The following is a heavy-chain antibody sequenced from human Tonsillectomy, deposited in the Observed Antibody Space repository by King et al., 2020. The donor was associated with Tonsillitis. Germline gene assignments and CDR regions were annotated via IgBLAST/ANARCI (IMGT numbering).Heavy chain of an antibody. J-gene: IGHJ5*02. CDR1: GGSINSYY. CDR2: IYYSGST. D-gene: IGHD3-10*01. V-gene: IGHV4-59*01. CDR3: ARYYGSGSYSYYNWFDP. Sequence: VQLQESGPGLVKPSETLSLTCTVSGGSINSYYWSWIRQPPGKGLEWIGYIYYSGSTDYNPSLKSRITISVDTSKNQFSLKLSSVTAADTAVYYCARYYGSGSYSYYNWFDPWGQGTLVTVSS.